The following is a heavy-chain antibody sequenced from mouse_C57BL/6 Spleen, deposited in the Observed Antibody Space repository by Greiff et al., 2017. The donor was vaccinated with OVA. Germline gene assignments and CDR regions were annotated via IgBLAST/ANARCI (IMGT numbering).Heavy chain of an antibody. V-gene: IGHV1-5*01. CDR3: TKGNYSTGAMGY. CDR1: GYTFTSYW. Sequence: EVQLQQSGTVLARPGASVKMSCKTSGYTFTSYWMHWVQQRPGQGLEWIGAIYPGNSDTSYNQKFKGKAKLTAVTSASTAYMELSSLTNEDSAVYYCTKGNYSTGAMGYGGQGTSVTVSS. D-gene: IGHD2-1*01. J-gene: IGHJ4*01. CDR2: IYPGNSDT.